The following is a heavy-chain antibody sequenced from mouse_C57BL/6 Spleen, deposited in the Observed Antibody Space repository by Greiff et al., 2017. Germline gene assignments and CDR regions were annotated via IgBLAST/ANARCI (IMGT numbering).Heavy chain of an antibody. CDR2: INPNNGGT. Sequence: DVQLVESGPELVKPGASVKMSCKASGYTFTDYNMHWVKQSHGKSLEWIGYINPNNGGTSYNQKFKGKATLTVNKSSSTAYMELRSLTSEDSAVYYCARVTTVVFYYFCHWGQGTTLTVSS. CDR3: ARVTTVVFYYFCH. D-gene: IGHD1-1*01. CDR1: GYTFTDYN. J-gene: IGHJ2*01. V-gene: IGHV1-22*01.